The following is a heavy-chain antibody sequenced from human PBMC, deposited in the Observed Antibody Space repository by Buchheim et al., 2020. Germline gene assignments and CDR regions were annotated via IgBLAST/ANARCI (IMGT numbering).Heavy chain of an antibody. CDR2: VKRDGSET. CDR3: ARGAFADGLDA. CDR1: GFSFSSYW. D-gene: IGHD3-3*02. J-gene: IGHJ6*02. Sequence: EVQLVESGGGLVQPGGSLRLSCAASGFSFSSYWMNWVRQAPGKGLVWISRVKRDGSETFYAANVKGRFTISRDNDKNKLYLQMNSLRAEDTAVYYCARGAFADGLDAWGQGTT. V-gene: IGHV3-74*01.